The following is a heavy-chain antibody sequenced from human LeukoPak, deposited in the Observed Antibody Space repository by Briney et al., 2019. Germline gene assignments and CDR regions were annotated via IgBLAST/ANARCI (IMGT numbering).Heavy chain of an antibody. CDR3: ARYDFWSGLNVFDY. J-gene: IGHJ4*02. Sequence: GGSLRLSCAASGFTFSDYYMSWIRQAPGKGLEWVSYISSSGSTIYYADSVKGRFTISRDNAKNSLYLQMNSLRAEDTAVFYCARYDFWSGLNVFDYWGQGTLVTVSS. CDR1: GFTFSDYY. D-gene: IGHD3/OR15-3a*01. V-gene: IGHV3-11*01. CDR2: ISSSGSTI.